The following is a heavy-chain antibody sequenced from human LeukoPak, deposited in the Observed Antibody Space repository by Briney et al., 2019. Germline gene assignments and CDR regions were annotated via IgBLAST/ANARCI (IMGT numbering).Heavy chain of an antibody. CDR2: VFWRGAAP. CDR1: GFTLTSYA. CDR3: AEERLGGNYGDYAVEY. Sequence: PGGSLKLSCAASGFTLTSYAVRGGRQARGKGGEGVSSVFWRGAAPYYAASVKRRFTISRDNSKNTLDLHMDSLRAEDTAVYYCAEERLGGNYGDYAVEYCGQGTLVAVSS. V-gene: IGHV3-23*01. J-gene: IGHJ4*02. D-gene: IGHD4-17*01.